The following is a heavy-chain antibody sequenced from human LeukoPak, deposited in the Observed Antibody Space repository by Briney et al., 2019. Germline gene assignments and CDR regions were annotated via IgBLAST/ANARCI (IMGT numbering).Heavy chain of an antibody. V-gene: IGHV3-21*01. J-gene: IGHJ3*01. Sequence: KSGGSLRLSCAASGFSFSSYNMNWVRQAPGKGLEWVSSIGSRGDYIYYGDSVKGRFTISRDNAKNSLYLQMSSLRPDDTAVYSCARAPSYCSGGSCYWNSAFDLWGQGTMVTVSS. CDR1: GFSFSSYN. D-gene: IGHD2-15*01. CDR3: ARAPSYCSGGSCYWNSAFDL. CDR2: IGSRGDYI.